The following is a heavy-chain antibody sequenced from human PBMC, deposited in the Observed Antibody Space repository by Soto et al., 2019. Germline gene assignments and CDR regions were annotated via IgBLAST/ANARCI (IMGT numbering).Heavy chain of an antibody. CDR2: IIPIIGII. CDR1: GGTFSTYT. D-gene: IGHD4-4*01. Sequence: QVQLVQSGAEVKKPGSSVKVSCKASGGTFSTYTITWVRQAPGQGHEWMGRIIPIIGIINYAQKFQGRVTISADKFTGTAYMELTGLRSVDTAVYYCAGDPDSHYNDSHASSYPWGQGTLVTVSS. V-gene: IGHV1-69*08. CDR3: AGDPDSHYNDSHASSYP. J-gene: IGHJ5*02.